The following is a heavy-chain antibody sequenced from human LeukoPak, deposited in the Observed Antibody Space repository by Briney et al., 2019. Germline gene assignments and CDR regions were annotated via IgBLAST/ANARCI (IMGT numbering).Heavy chain of an antibody. CDR2: IYYSGST. V-gene: IGHV4-59*12. CDR3: ARDHLTTVTSSIFDY. CDR1: GGSISSYY. J-gene: IGHJ4*02. Sequence: SETLSLTCTVSGGSISSYYWSWIRQHPGKGLEWVGYIYYSGSTNYNPSLKSRVTISVDTSKNQFSLKLSSVTAADTAVYYCARDHLTTVTSSIFDYWGQGTLVTVSS. D-gene: IGHD4-17*01.